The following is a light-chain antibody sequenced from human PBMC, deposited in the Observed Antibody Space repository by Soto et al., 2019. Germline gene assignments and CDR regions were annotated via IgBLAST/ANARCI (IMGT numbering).Light chain of an antibody. CDR2: ETY. CDR3: QQYGGSSRT. J-gene: IGKJ1*01. V-gene: IGKV4-1*01. Sequence: DIVMTQSPDSLSVSLGERATINCDSSQSVLYISNNKNYLAWYQQKPGQAPRLLIYETYRRATGIPDRFSGSGSGIDFTLTISRLEPEDFAVYVCQQYGGSSRTFGPGTKVDI. CDR1: QSVLYISNNKNY.